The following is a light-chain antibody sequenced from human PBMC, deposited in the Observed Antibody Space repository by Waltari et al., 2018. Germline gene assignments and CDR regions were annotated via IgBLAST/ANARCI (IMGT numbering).Light chain of an antibody. CDR1: KLGDKY. V-gene: IGLV3-1*01. J-gene: IGLJ2*01. CDR2: QDS. CDR3: QAWDSSIVV. Sequence: SYELTQPPSVSVSPGQTASITCSGDKLGDKYACWYQQKPGQSHVLVIYQDSKRPSGIPERFSGSNSGNTATLTISGTQAMDEADYYCQAWDSSIVVVGGGTKLTVL.